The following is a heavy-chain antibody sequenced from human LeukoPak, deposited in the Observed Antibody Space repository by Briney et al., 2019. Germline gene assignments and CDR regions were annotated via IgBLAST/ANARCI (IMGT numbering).Heavy chain of an antibody. CDR3: ARAETTVGY. J-gene: IGHJ4*02. Sequence: ASVKVSCKASGGTLSSYAISWVRQAPGQGPEWMGWINPNSGGTNYAQKFQGRVTMTRDTSTSTVYMELSSLRSEDTAVYYCARAETTVGYWGQGTLVTVSS. CDR1: GGTLSSYA. D-gene: IGHD4-17*01. V-gene: IGHV1-8*02. CDR2: INPNSGGT.